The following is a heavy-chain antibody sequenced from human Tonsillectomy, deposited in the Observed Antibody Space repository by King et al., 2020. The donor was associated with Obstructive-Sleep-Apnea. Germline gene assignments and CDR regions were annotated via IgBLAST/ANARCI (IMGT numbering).Heavy chain of an antibody. Sequence: VQLVESGGALVQPGGSLRLSCAASGFTFNSYAMSWVRQAPGKGLEWVSTIIGTGGSTFYADSVKGRFTTSIDNSKNTLYLQMNSLRVGDTAVYYCAKDISADQLVPDTFDFWGQGTMVTVSS. D-gene: IGHD6-13*01. CDR3: AKDISADQLVPDTFDF. CDR2: IIGTGGST. CDR1: GFTFNSYA. V-gene: IGHV3-23*04. J-gene: IGHJ3*01.